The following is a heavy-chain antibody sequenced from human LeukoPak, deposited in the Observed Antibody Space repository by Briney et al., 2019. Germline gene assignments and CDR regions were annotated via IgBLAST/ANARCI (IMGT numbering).Heavy chain of an antibody. CDR1: GXSISSGGYS. CDR2: IFHSGSI. CDR3: AREPGATTGFDAFDI. Sequence: SQTLSLTCAVSGXSISSGGYSRSWIRQPPGKGLEWIGHIFHSGSIYYNSSLKSRVTISVDRSKNQFSLKLSSVTAADTAVYYCAREPGATTGFDAFDIWGQGTMVTVSS. J-gene: IGHJ3*02. V-gene: IGHV4-30-2*01. D-gene: IGHD1-26*01.